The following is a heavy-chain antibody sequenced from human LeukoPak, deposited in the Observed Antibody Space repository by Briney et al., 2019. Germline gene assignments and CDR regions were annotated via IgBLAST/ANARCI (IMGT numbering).Heavy chain of an antibody. CDR1: GYTFTDLY. Sequence: ASAKVSCKASGYTFTDLYILWVRQAPGQGLEWMGWISPNSGGTNYAQKLQGRVTMTRDTSISTAYMELSGLRSDDTAVYYCARENYSYGMDVWGQGTTVTVSS. V-gene: IGHV1-2*02. J-gene: IGHJ6*02. CDR2: ISPNSGGT. CDR3: ARENYSYGMDV.